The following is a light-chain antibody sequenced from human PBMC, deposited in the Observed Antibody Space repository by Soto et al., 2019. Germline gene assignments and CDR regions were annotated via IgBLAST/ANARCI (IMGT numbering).Light chain of an antibody. J-gene: IGKJ5*01. Sequence: DVVMTQTPLSLSVTPGQPASISCKSSQSLLHITGETFLFWYLQKPGQSPQLLIYEVSTRVSGGPDRFSGSGSGTDFTLEISRVETDDVGIYYCMQSTQLPPTVGQGTRVGIE. CDR2: EVS. CDR3: MQSTQLPPT. V-gene: IGKV2D-29*02. CDR1: QSLLHITGETF.